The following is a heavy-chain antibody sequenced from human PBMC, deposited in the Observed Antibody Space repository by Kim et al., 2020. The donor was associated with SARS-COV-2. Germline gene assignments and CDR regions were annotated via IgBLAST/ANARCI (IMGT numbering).Heavy chain of an antibody. D-gene: IGHD5-12*01. V-gene: IGHV3-11*01. Sequence: GGSLRLSCTASGLSFSDSYMHWVRQAPGKGLEWLSFISTRGESTFYADSVEGRFTISRDNAKNSLYLQMNYLRAEDTAVYYCARSGNGYHPYDICGQG. CDR1: GLSFSDSY. CDR2: ISTRGEST. J-gene: IGHJ1*01. CDR3: ARSGNGYHPYDI.